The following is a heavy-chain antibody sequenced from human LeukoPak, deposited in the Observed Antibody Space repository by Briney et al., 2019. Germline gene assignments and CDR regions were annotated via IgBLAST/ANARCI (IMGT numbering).Heavy chain of an antibody. CDR1: GFTFSSYA. CDR2: ISYDGSNK. V-gene: IGHV3-30*14. CDR3: VKSPGSGWPV. Sequence: GGSLRLSCAASGFTFSSYAMHWFRQAPGKGLEWVAVISYDGSNKYYADSVKGRFTISRDNSKNTLYFEMSSLRVEDTAVYYCVKSPGSGWPVWGQGTLLTVSS. J-gene: IGHJ4*02. D-gene: IGHD6-19*01.